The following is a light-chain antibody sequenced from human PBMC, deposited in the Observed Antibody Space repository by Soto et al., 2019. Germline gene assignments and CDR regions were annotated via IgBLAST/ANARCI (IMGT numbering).Light chain of an antibody. V-gene: IGKV3-15*01. CDR1: QSVSTY. J-gene: IGKJ3*01. Sequence: EIVMTQSPATLSVSPGERATLSCRASQSVSTYLAWYQQKPGQPPRLLIYGASTRATGIPARFSGSGSGTDFTLTISSLQSEDFAVYYCQQYNDWPPLFTFGPGTILDIK. CDR3: QQYNDWPPLFT. CDR2: GAS.